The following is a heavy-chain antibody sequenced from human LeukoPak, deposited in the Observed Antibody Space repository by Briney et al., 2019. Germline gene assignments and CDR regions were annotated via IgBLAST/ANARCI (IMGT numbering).Heavy chain of an antibody. J-gene: IGHJ4*02. CDR1: GFTFSNYG. Sequence: GRSLRLSCAASGFTFSNYGMHWVRQAPGKGLEWVSAISGSGGSTYYADSVKGRFTISRDNSKNTLYLQMNSLRAEDTAVYYCAKDLDTDAPNYFDYWGQGTLVTVSS. V-gene: IGHV3-23*01. D-gene: IGHD5-18*01. CDR3: AKDLDTDAPNYFDY. CDR2: ISGSGGST.